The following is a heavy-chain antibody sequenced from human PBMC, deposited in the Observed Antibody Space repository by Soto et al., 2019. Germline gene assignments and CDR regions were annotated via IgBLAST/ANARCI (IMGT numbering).Heavy chain of an antibody. CDR1: GCTFTVCY. CDR3: VRDLEKGGGSVRFYS. D-gene: IGHD1-26*01. V-gene: IGHV1-2*02. CDR2: INPKSGGT. Sequence: GAAVKVSCKASGCTFTVCYMHWVRQAPGQGLEWMGWINPKSGGTMYPQKFQGRVTMTWDTSISTASMALTRLRSDDTAAYYCVRDLEKGGGSVRFYSWAQGTLFPVYS. J-gene: IGHJ4*02.